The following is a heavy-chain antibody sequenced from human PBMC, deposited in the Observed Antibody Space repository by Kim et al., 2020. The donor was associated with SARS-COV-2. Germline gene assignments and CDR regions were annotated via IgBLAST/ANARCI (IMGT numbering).Heavy chain of an antibody. CDR3: ARVLRKVPAAPFVYYYYGMDV. Sequence: SETLSLTCAVYGGSFSGYYWSWIRQPPGKGLEWIGEINHSGSTNYNPSLKSRVTISVDTSKNQFSLKLSSVTAADTAVYYCARVLRKVPAAPFVYYYYGMDVWGQGTTVTVSS. CDR2: INHSGST. D-gene: IGHD2-2*01. J-gene: IGHJ6*02. CDR1: GGSFSGYY. V-gene: IGHV4-34*01.